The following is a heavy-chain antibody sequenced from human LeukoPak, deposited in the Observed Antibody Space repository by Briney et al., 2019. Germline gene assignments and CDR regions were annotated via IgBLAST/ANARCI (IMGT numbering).Heavy chain of an antibody. D-gene: IGHD3-16*01. CDR1: GYTFTDYY. CDR2: INPHGGVT. V-gene: IGHV1-2*02. CDR3: ARERTPIALKIMIIFDS. Sequence: GASVKVSCKASGYTFTDYYIHWVRQAPGQGLEWVASINPHGGVTNSAQEFQGRVTVTRDASISTAYLELSGLRSDDTAVYYCARERTPIALKIMIIFDSWGQGTLITVSS. J-gene: IGHJ5*01.